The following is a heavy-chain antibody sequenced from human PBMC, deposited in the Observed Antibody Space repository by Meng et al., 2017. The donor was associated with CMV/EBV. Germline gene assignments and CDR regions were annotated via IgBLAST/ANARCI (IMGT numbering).Heavy chain of an antibody. CDR2: ISSSGSTI. Sequence: GGSLRLSCAASGFTFSSYEMNWVRQAPGKGLEWVSYISSSGSTIYYADSVKGRFTISRDNAKNSLYLQMNSLRAEDTAVYYCARVVGDVVVPAATQYYFDYWGQGTLVTVSS. CDR3: ARVVGDVVVPAATQYYFDY. CDR1: GFTFSSYE. V-gene: IGHV3-48*03. D-gene: IGHD2-2*01. J-gene: IGHJ4*02.